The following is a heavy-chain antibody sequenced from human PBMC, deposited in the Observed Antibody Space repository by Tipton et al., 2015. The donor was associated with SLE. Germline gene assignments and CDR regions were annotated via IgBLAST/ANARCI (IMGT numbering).Heavy chain of an antibody. J-gene: IGHJ2*01. V-gene: IGHV4-59*01. CDR3: ARRGYKSWYFDL. CDR2: IYYSGNT. CDR1: GGSISNYY. Sequence: TLSLTCTVSGGSISNYYWSWIRQPPGKGLEWIGYIYYSGNTKYNPSLKSRVTISVDTSKNQFSLKLSSVTAADTAVYYCARRGYKSWYFDLWGRGALVTVSS. D-gene: IGHD5-24*01.